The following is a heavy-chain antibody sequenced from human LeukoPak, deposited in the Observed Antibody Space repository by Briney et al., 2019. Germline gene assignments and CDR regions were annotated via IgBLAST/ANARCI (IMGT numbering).Heavy chain of an antibody. Sequence: GGSLRLSCEPFGFTLSSKRMNWVRQARGRGLEGVFYISNNSSYIYYAGSVKGRFTISRDNAKNSLYLQMNSLRAEDTAVYYCARASVAGLWIPKIRWFDPWGQGTPVTVSS. J-gene: IGHJ5*02. CDR1: GFTLSSKR. V-gene: IGHV3-21*01. CDR3: ARASVAGLWIPKIRWFDP. D-gene: IGHD6-19*01. CDR2: ISNNSSYI.